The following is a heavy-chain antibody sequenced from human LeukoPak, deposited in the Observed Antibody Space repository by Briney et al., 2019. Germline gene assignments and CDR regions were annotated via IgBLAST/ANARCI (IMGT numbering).Heavy chain of an antibody. CDR2: ISYDGSNK. Sequence: GGSLRLSCAASGFTFSNYGMHWVRQAPGKGLEWVAIISYDGSNKYYADSVKGRFTISSGNAKNSLYLQMNSLRAEDTAVYYCASSPRGDYEAYWGQGTLVTVSS. V-gene: IGHV3-30*03. CDR1: GFTFSNYG. D-gene: IGHD3-16*01. CDR3: ASSPRGDYEAY. J-gene: IGHJ4*02.